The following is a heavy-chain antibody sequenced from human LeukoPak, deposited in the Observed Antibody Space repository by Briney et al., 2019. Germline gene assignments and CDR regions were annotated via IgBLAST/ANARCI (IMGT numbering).Heavy chain of an antibody. J-gene: IGHJ5*02. CDR3: ARGIAARHWFDP. Sequence: GASVKVSCKASGGTFSSYAISWVRQAPGQGLEWMGGIIPIFGTANYAQKFQGRVTITADESTSTAYMELSSLRSEDTAVYYCARGIAARHWFDPWGQGTLVTVSS. CDR1: GGTFSSYA. D-gene: IGHD6-6*01. V-gene: IGHV1-69*13. CDR2: IIPIFGTA.